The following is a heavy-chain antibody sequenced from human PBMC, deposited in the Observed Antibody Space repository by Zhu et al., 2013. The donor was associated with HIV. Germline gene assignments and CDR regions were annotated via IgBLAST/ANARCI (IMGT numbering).Heavy chain of an antibody. J-gene: IGHJ3*02. CDR1: GYTFTGYY. Sequence: QVQLVQSGAEVKKPGASVKVSRKASGYTFTGYYMLWVRQAPGQGLEWMGWINPNSGGTKYAQKFQGRVTMTRDTSISTAYMELSRLRSDDTAVYYCARGESGYDHDAFDIWAKGQWSPSLQ. CDR3: ARGESGYDHDAFDI. D-gene: IGHD5-12*01. CDR2: INPNSGGT. V-gene: IGHV1-2*02.